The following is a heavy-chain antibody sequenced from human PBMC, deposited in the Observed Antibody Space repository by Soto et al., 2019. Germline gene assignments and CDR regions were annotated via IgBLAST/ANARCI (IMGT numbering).Heavy chain of an antibody. Sequence: SVKVSCKASGGTFSSYAISWVRQAPGQGLEWMGGIIPILGTANYAQKFQGRVTITADKSTSTAYMELSSLRSEDTAVYYCAREGYSSSWYPGDYYYYGMDVWGQGTTVTVSS. CDR2: IIPILGTA. CDR3: AREGYSSSWYPGDYYYYGMDV. D-gene: IGHD6-13*01. J-gene: IGHJ6*02. CDR1: GGTFSSYA. V-gene: IGHV1-69*10.